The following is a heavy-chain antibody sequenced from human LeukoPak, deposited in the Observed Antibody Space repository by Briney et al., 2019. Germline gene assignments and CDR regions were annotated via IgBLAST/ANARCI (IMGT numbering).Heavy chain of an antibody. Sequence: PGGSLRLSCAASGFTFDDYGMSWVRQAPGKGLEWVSAISGSGGSTYYADSVKGRFTISRDNSKNTLYLQMNSLRAEDTAVYYCAKDEYVVPAAVSGYWGQGTLVTVSS. CDR3: AKDEYVVPAAVSGY. V-gene: IGHV3-23*01. CDR2: ISGSGGST. D-gene: IGHD2-2*01. CDR1: GFTFDDYG. J-gene: IGHJ4*02.